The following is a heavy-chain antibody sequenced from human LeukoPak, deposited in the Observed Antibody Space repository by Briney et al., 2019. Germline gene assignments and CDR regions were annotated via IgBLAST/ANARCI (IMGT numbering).Heavy chain of an antibody. J-gene: IGHJ4*02. D-gene: IGHD3-22*01. V-gene: IGHV3-21*04. CDR3: ARDRLGDYDHSGYYDK. CDR2: ISSSSSYI. CDR1: GFTFSSYS. Sequence: GGSLRLSCAASGFTFSSYSMNLVRQAPGKGLEWVSSISSSSSYIYYADSVKGRFTISRDNAKNSVYLQMNNLRAEDTAVYYCARDRLGDYDHSGYYDKWGQGTLVTVSS.